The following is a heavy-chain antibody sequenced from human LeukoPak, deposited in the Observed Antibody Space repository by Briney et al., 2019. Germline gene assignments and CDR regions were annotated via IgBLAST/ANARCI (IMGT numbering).Heavy chain of an antibody. CDR3: ARPNQGYCSSTSCPFDY. D-gene: IGHD2-2*01. CDR1: GFTFSSYG. V-gene: IGHV3-30*02. J-gene: IGHJ4*02. CDR2: IRYDGSNK. Sequence: GGSLRLSCAASGFTFSSYGMHWVRQAPGKGLEWVAFIRYDGSNKYYADSVKGRFTISRDNSKNTLYLQMNSLRDEDTAVYYCARPNQGYCSSTSCPFDYWGQGTLVTVSS.